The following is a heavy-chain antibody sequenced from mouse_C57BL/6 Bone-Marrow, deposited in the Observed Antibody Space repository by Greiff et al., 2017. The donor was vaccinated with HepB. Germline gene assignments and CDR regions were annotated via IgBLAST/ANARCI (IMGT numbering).Heavy chain of an antibody. CDR3: AGSDGDNVSGFAY. Sequence: EVKLMEPGGGLVKPGGSLKLSCAASGFTFSDYGMHWVRQAPEKGLEWVAYISSGSSTIYYADTVKGRFTISRDNAKNTLFLQMASLRSEDTAMYYCAGSDGDNVSGFAYWGQGTVVTVSA. J-gene: IGHJ3*01. V-gene: IGHV5-17*01. CDR2: ISSGSSTI. D-gene: IGHD2-13*01. CDR1: GFTFSDYG.